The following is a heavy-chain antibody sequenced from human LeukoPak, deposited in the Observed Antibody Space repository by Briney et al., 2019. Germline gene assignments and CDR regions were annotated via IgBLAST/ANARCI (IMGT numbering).Heavy chain of an antibody. CDR2: INHSGST. D-gene: IGHD3-22*01. J-gene: IGHJ4*02. CDR3: ARGHSSGYFDY. V-gene: IGHV4-39*07. Sequence: SETLSLTCTVSGGSISSSSYYWGWIRQPPGKGLEWIGEINHSGSTNYNPSLKSRLTISVDTSKNQLSLKLSSVTAADTAVYYCARGHSSGYFDYWGQGTLVTVSS. CDR1: GGSISSSSYY.